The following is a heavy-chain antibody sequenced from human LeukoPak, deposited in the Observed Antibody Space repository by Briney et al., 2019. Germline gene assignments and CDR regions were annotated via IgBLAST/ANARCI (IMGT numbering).Heavy chain of an antibody. Sequence: GGSLRLSCAASGFTFSSYAMSWVRQAPGKGLEWVSAISGSGGSTYYADSVKGRFTISRDNSKNTLYLQMNSLRAEDTAVYHCAKVPRASSTYYFDSWGQGTLVTVSS. D-gene: IGHD6-6*01. CDR3: AKVPRASSTYYFDS. CDR1: GFTFSSYA. J-gene: IGHJ4*02. V-gene: IGHV3-23*01. CDR2: ISGSGGST.